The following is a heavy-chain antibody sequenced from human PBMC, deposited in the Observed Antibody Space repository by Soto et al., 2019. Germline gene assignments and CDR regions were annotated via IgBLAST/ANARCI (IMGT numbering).Heavy chain of an antibody. Sequence: KTSETLSLTCAVSGFSISSDSYWGWMRQSPGKGLVWIGTLSHSGRTFYNPSLKSRVTISADTTKNQFSLSLTSVTAADTAVYYCGHLKTDTEVTPAPPLFDSWGQGTLVTVSS. CDR1: GFSISSDSY. V-gene: IGHV4-38-2*01. D-gene: IGHD2-2*01. CDR3: GHLKTDTEVTPAPPLFDS. CDR2: LSHSGRT. J-gene: IGHJ4*02.